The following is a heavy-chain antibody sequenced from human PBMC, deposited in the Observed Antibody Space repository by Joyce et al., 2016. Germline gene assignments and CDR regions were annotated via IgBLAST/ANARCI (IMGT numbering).Heavy chain of an antibody. CDR1: GFTFSNAW. V-gene: IGHV3-15*01. J-gene: IGHJ4*02. CDR3: TTGDY. Sequence: EVQLVESGGGLINPGESLRLSCAASGFTFSNAWMSWVRQGAGKGVEWVGRVKSKTEGGTTDYITPVKGRFTISRDDSKNTLFLQMNSLKTEETAVYYCTTGDYWGQGTLVTVSS. CDR2: VKSKTEGGTT.